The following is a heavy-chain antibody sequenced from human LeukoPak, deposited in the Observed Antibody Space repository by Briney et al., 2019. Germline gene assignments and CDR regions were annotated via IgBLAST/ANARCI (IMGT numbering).Heavy chain of an antibody. V-gene: IGHV3-7*03. CDR3: ARVVYCSGGSCHIFAFDI. Sequence: GGSLRLSCEASGFTFSSYWMSWVRQAPGKGLEWVANIKTDGSEKYYVDSVKGRFTISRDNAKNSLYLQMNSLRAEDTAVYYCARVVYCSGGSCHIFAFDIWSQGTMVTVSS. CDR1: GFTFSSYW. J-gene: IGHJ3*02. D-gene: IGHD2-15*01. CDR2: IKTDGSEK.